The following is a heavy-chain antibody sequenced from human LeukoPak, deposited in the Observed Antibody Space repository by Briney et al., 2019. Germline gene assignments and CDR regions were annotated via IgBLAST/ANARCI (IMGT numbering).Heavy chain of an antibody. CDR3: ARTRYSSSWYLDY. J-gene: IGHJ4*02. CDR2: IYYSGST. CDR1: GGSISSYY. V-gene: IGHV4-59*08. D-gene: IGHD6-13*01. Sequence: KASETLSLTCTVSGGSISSYYWSWIRQPPGKGLEWIGYIYYSGSTNYNPSLKSRVTISVDTSKNQFSLKLSSVTAADTAVYYCARTRYSSSWYLDYWGQGALVTVSS.